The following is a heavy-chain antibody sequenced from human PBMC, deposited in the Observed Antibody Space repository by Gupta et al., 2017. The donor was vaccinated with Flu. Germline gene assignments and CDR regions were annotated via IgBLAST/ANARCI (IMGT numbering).Heavy chain of an antibody. D-gene: IGHD1-26*01. CDR1: GFTFSSYD. V-gene: IGHV3-13*01. J-gene: IGHJ4*02. Sequence: EVQLVESGGGLVQPGGSLRLSCAASGFTFSSYDMHWVRQATGKGLEWVSAIGTAGDTYYPGSVKGRFTISRENAKNSLYHQMNSLRAGDTAVYYCARARTWEGSFDYWGQGTLVTVSS. CDR3: ARARTWEGSFDY. CDR2: IGTAGDT.